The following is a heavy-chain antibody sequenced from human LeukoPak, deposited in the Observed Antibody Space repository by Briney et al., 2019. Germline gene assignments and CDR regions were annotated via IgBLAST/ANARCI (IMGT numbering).Heavy chain of an antibody. CDR1: GYTFTSYA. Sequence: ASVKVSCKASGYTFTSYAMNWVRQAPGQGLEWMGWINPNSGDTNYAQKFQGRVTMARDTSVSTAYMELSRLKSDDTAVYYCARGTEYGYFGSYYANFPYWGQGTLVTVSS. D-gene: IGHD1-26*01. CDR3: ARGTEYGYFGSYYANFPY. CDR2: INPNSGDT. J-gene: IGHJ4*02. V-gene: IGHV1-2*02.